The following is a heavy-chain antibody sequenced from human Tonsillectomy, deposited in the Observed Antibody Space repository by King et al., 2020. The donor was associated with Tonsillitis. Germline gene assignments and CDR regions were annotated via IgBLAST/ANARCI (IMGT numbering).Heavy chain of an antibody. V-gene: IGHV3-23*04. D-gene: IGHD1-14*01. CDR3: AKSGNGDPTGSMDY. CDR2: ISGSGGGT. Sequence: VQLVESGGGLVQPGGSLRLSCAASGFTFRSYAVSWVRQAPGKGLEWVSTISGSGGGTYYADSVKGRFTISRDNSKNTLYLQMKSLRAEDTAVYYCAKSGNGDPTGSMDYWGQGTLVTVSS. J-gene: IGHJ4*02. CDR1: GFTFRSYA.